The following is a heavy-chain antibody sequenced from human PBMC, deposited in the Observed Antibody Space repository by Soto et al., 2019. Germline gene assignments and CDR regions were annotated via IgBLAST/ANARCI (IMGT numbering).Heavy chain of an antibody. CDR2: IKEDGNEK. CDR1: VLTFSTFW. D-gene: IGHD5-12*01. V-gene: IGHV3-7*03. Sequence: GSLRLSFAASVLTFSTFWMSWVRQAPGKGLEWVANIKEDGNEKYYVDSVKGRFTISRDNAKNSLYLQMNSLRAEDTAVYYCVRDPPHSATTYGMDVWGQGTTVTVSS. J-gene: IGHJ6*02. CDR3: VRDPPHSATTYGMDV.